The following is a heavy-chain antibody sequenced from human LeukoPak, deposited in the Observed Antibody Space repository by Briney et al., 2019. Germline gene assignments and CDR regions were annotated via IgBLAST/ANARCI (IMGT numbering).Heavy chain of an antibody. CDR2: ISAYNGNT. J-gene: IGHJ5*02. CDR3: ARDGQQWLSFWFDP. Sequence: ASVKVSCKASGGTFSSYGISWVRQAPGQGLEWMGWISAYNGNTNYAQKLQGRVTMTTDTSTSTAYMELRSLRSDDTAVYYCARDGQQWLSFWFDPWGQGTLVTVSS. CDR1: GGTFSSYG. D-gene: IGHD6-19*01. V-gene: IGHV1-18*01.